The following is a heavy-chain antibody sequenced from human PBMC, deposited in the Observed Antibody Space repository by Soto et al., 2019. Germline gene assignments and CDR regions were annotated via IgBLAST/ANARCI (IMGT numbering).Heavy chain of an antibody. CDR3: ASAALPATGYYYGMDV. J-gene: IGHJ6*02. D-gene: IGHD6-25*01. Sequence: ASVKVSCKASGYTFTNYAMHWVRQAPGQGLEWMGIINPSGGSTSYAQKFQGRVTMTRDTSTSTVYMELSSLRSEDTAVYYCASAALPATGYYYGMDVWGQGTTVTVSS. CDR1: GYTFTNYA. CDR2: INPSGGST. V-gene: IGHV1-46*01.